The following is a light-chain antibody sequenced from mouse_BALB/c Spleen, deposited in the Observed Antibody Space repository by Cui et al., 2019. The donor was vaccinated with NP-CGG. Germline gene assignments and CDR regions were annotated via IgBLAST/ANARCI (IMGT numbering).Light chain of an antibody. V-gene: IGLV1*01. Sequence: QAGVTHESAVTTSPGETVTLTCRSSSGAVTTSNYANWVQEKPDHLFTGLIGGTKNRAPGVPARFSGSLIGDKAALTITGAQTEDEAIYFCALWYSNHWVFGGGTKLTVL. CDR2: GTK. J-gene: IGLJ1*01. CDR3: ALWYSNHWV. CDR1: SGAVTTSNY.